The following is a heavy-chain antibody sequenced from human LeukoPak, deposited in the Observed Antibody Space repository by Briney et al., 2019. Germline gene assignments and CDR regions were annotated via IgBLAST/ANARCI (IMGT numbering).Heavy chain of an antibody. D-gene: IGHD1-1*01. CDR2: IIPIFDTA. Sequence: SVKVSCKASGGTFSSYAFNWVRQAPGQGLEWMGGIIPIFDTANYAQKFQGRVTITADESTSTAYMELSSLRSEDTAVYYCARVAATTLMNYFDYWGQGTLVTVSS. CDR3: ARVAATTLMNYFDY. J-gene: IGHJ4*02. V-gene: IGHV1-69*13. CDR1: GGTFSSYA.